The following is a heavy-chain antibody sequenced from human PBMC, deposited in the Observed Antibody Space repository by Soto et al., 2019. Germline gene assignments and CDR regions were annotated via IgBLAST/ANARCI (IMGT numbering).Heavy chain of an antibody. CDR1: GYTFTGYY. Sequence: GASVKVSCKASGYTFTGYYMHWVRQAPGQGLEWMGWINPNSGGTNYAQKFQGRVTMTRDTSISTAYMELSRLRSDDTAVYYCAREDYDIVVVPAARLDDYYYYGMDVWGQGTTVTVSS. D-gene: IGHD2-2*01. V-gene: IGHV1-2*02. J-gene: IGHJ6*02. CDR3: AREDYDIVVVPAARLDDYYYYGMDV. CDR2: INPNSGGT.